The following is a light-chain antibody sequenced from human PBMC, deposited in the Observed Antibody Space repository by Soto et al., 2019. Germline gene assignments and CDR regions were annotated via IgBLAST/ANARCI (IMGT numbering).Light chain of an antibody. Sequence: DIQMTQSPSNLSASVGDRVTITCRASQSISSWLAWYQQKPGKAPKLLIYDASSLESGVPSRFSGSGSETEFTLTISSLQPDDFATYYCQQYNSYSPTTFGQGTKLEIK. CDR2: DAS. V-gene: IGKV1-5*01. J-gene: IGKJ2*01. CDR3: QQYNSYSPTT. CDR1: QSISSW.